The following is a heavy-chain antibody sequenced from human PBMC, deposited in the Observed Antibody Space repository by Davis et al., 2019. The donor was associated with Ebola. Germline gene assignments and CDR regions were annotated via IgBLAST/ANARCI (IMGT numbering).Heavy chain of an antibody. CDR2: IIPILGIA. CDR1: GGTFSSYA. D-gene: IGHD2-15*01. Sequence: KVSCKASGGTFSSYAISWVRQAPGQGLEWMGRIIPILGIANYAQKFQGRVTITADKSTSTAYMELSSLRSEDTAVYYCARGYCSGGSCSLDAFDIWGQGTMVTVSS. CDR3: ARGYCSGGSCSLDAFDI. J-gene: IGHJ3*02. V-gene: IGHV1-69*04.